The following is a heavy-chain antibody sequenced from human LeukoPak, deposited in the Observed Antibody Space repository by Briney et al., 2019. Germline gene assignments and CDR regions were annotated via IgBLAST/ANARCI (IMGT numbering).Heavy chain of an antibody. CDR1: GFDFSSNW. CDR2: IKGDGIST. J-gene: IGHJ4*02. V-gene: IGHV3-74*01. Sequence: GGSLRLSCAASGFDFSSNWMHWVRHAPGQGLVWVSRIKGDGISTNYADSVKGRFTISRDIAKNTLYLQMNSLRAEDTGVYYCARDQYSGYSPFDHWGQGALVTVSS. CDR3: ARDQYSGYSPFDH. D-gene: IGHD1-26*01.